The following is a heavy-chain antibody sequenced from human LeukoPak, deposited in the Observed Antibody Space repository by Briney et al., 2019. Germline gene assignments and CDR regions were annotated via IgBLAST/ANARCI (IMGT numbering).Heavy chain of an antibody. CDR1: GFTFSDFA. CDR3: AKDDYGMDV. J-gene: IGHJ6*02. CDR2: ILHDGSTT. Sequence: GGSLRLSCAASGFTFSDFAMHWVRQAPGKGLEWVAIILHDGSTTYYADSVKGRFTVSRDNSKNTLYVQVNSLRAEDTAVYYCAKDDYGMDVWGQGATVTVSS. V-gene: IGHV3-30*18.